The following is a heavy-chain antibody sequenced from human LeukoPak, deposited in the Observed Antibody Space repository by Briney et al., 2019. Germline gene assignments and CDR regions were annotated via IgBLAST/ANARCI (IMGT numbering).Heavy chain of an antibody. J-gene: IGHJ6*03. CDR3: ARLGSVGYYNYQYMDI. CDR1: GGSFSGYY. D-gene: IGHD3-10*01. CDR2: INDIGST. V-gene: IGHV4-34*01. Sequence: SETLSLTCAVYGGSFSGYYWSWIRQPPGKGLEWIGEINDIGSTNYDPSLRSRVTISVDTSKNQFSLSLTSAAAADTAVYFCARLGSVGYYNYQYMDIWGNGTTVTVSS.